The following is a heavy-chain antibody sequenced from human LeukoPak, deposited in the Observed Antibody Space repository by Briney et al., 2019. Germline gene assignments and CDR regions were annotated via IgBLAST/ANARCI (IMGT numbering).Heavy chain of an antibody. CDR1: GGSISSGSYY. V-gene: IGHV4-61*01. Sequence: KPSETLSLTCTVSGGSISSGSYYWSWIRQPPGKGLEWIGYIYYTGSTNYNPSLKSRVTISVDTSKNQFSLKLSSVTATDTAVYYCARQVRKYSYALDYWGQGTLVTVSS. CDR3: ARQVRKYSYALDY. J-gene: IGHJ4*02. CDR2: IYYTGST. D-gene: IGHD5-18*01.